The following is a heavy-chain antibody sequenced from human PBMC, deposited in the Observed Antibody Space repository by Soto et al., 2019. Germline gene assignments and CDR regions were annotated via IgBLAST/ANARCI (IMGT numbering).Heavy chain of an antibody. CDR3: ARHRRTTVAKFYFDN. J-gene: IGHJ4*02. CDR2: IFDSGNA. Sequence: QVQLQESGTGLVKPSETLSLTCTVSGGSINSYCWSWIRQPPGKGLEWIAYIFDSGNANYNPSLKSRVTISVDTSKNPCSLKLTSVTAADTGVYYCARHRRTTVAKFYFDNCGQGALVTVSS. V-gene: IGHV4-59*08. D-gene: IGHD4-4*01. CDR1: GGSINSYC.